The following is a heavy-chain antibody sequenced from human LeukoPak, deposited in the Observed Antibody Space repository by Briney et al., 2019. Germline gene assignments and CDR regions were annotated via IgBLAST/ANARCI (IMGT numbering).Heavy chain of an antibody. CDR3: ARGGDYYGSGTDWNFDY. CDR1: GGTFNSYA. CDR2: IIPIFGTA. Sequence: SVKVSCKASGGTFNSYAISWVRQAPGQGLEWMGGIIPIFGTANYAQKFQGRVTITADESTSTAYMELSSLRSEDTAVYYCARGGDYYGSGTDWNFDYWGQGTLVTVSS. D-gene: IGHD3-10*01. J-gene: IGHJ4*02. V-gene: IGHV1-69*13.